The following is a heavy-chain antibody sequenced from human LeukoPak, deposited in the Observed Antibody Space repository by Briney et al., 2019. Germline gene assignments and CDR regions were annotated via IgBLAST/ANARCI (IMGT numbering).Heavy chain of an antibody. CDR2: ISYDGTHK. D-gene: IGHD2-21*02. CDR1: GFTFSPYA. J-gene: IGHJ2*01. CDR3: ARDGPSDSDCYFDL. Sequence: PGGSLRLSCAASGFTFSPYAMYWVRQAPGKGLERVAVISYDGTHKYYADFVKGRFTISRDNSKNTLYLQMNSLRAEDTAVYYCARDGPSDSDCYFDLWGRRTLVTVSS. V-gene: IGHV3-30*04.